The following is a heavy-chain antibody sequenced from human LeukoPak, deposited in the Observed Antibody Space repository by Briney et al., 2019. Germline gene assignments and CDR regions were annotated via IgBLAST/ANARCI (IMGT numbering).Heavy chain of an antibody. J-gene: IGHJ4*02. D-gene: IGHD6-13*01. CDR2: ISAYNGNT. CDR3: AKGGRQQLVFFRVREFDY. V-gene: IGHV1-18*01. Sequence: ASVKVPCKASGYTFTSYGISWVRQAPGQGLEWMGWISAYNGNTNYAQELQGRVTMTTDTSTSTAYMELRSLRSDDTAVYYCAKGGRQQLVFFRVREFDYWGQGTLVTVSS. CDR1: GYTFTSYG.